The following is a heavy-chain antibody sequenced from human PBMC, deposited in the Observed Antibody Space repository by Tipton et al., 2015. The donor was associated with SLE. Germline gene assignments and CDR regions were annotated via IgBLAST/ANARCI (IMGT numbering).Heavy chain of an antibody. CDR2: SSSTSSYK. D-gene: IGHD3-10*01. CDR1: GFTFSTYS. V-gene: IGHV3-21*04. J-gene: IGHJ4*02. Sequence: GSLRLSCAGTGFTFSTYSMNWVRQAPGKGLEWVSSSSSTSSYKYYGDSVKGRFTISRDNTKNSLYLQMNSLRAEDTALYYCARRKISMVQGISFDYWGQGTLVTVSS. CDR3: ARRKISMVQGISFDY.